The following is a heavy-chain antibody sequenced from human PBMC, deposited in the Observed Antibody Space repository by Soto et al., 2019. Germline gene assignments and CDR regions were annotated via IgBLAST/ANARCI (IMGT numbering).Heavy chain of an antibody. Sequence: SVKVSCKASGGTFSIYTISWVRQAPGQGLEWMGRIIPILGIANYAQKFQGRVTITADESTSTVYMELSRLRSEDTAVYYCARGVAVGTGFRYYYYGMDVWGQGTTVTVSS. CDR1: GGTFSIYT. CDR2: IIPILGIA. J-gene: IGHJ6*02. V-gene: IGHV1-69*02. CDR3: ARGVAVGTGFRYYYYGMDV. D-gene: IGHD3-9*01.